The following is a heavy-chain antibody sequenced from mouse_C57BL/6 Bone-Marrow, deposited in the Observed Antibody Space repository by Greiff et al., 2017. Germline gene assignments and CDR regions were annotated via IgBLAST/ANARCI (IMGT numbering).Heavy chain of an antibody. Sequence: QVQLQQPGAELVKPGASVKLSCKASGYTFTSYWMQWVKPRPGQGLEWIGEIDPSDSYTNYNQKFKGKATLTVDTSSSTAYMQLSSLTSEDSAVYYCAREVLGSYYYGSSFDYWGQGTTLTVSS. CDR1: GYTFTSYW. CDR2: IDPSDSYT. V-gene: IGHV1-50*01. J-gene: IGHJ2*01. D-gene: IGHD1-1*01. CDR3: AREVLGSYYYGSSFDY.